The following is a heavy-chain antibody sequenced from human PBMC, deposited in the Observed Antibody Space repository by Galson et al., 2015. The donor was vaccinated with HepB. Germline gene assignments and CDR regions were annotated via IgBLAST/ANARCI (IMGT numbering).Heavy chain of an antibody. V-gene: IGHV1-69*13. CDR2: IIPIFGTA. CDR1: GGTFSSYA. Sequence: SVKVSCKASGGTFSSYAISWVRQAPGQGLEWMGGIIPIFGTANYAQKFQGRVTITADESTSTAYMELSSLRSEDTAVYYCASTPLLGDYYYYMDVWGKGTTVTVSS. CDR3: ASTPLLGDYYYYMDV. J-gene: IGHJ6*03.